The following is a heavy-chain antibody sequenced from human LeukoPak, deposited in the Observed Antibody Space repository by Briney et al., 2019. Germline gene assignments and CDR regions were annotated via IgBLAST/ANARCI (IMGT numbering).Heavy chain of an antibody. CDR1: GFTFSDYY. Sequence: GGSLRLSCAASGFTFSDYYMSWIRQAPGKGLEWVSYTSSSGSTIYYADSVKGRFTISRDNAKNSLYLQMNSLRAEDTAVYYCASTHLGPVLYFDYWGQGTLVTVSS. D-gene: IGHD3-3*01. CDR2: TSSSGSTI. V-gene: IGHV3-11*01. J-gene: IGHJ4*02. CDR3: ASTHLGPVLYFDY.